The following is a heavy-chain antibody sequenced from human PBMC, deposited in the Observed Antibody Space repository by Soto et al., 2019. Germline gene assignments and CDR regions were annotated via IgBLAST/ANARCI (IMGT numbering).Heavy chain of an antibody. D-gene: IGHD6-19*01. CDR3: ARESSDKHAFDI. CDR2: IYYSGST. CDR1: GGSISSGGYY. Sequence: KPSETLSLTCTVSGGSISSGGYYWSWNRQHPGKGLEWIGYIYYSGSTNYNPSLKSRVTISVDTSKNQFSLKLSSVTAAERAVYYCARESSDKHAFDIWGQGTMVTVSS. V-gene: IGHV4-61*08. J-gene: IGHJ3*02.